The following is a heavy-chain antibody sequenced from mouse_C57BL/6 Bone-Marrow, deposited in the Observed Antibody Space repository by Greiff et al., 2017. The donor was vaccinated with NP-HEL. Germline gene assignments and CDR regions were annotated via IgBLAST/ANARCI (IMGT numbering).Heavy chain of an antibody. J-gene: IGHJ2*01. V-gene: IGHV1-54*01. CDR1: GYAFTNYL. CDR2: IKPGSGGT. D-gene: IGHD1-1*01. Sequence: VQLQQSGAELVRPGTSVKVSCKASGYAFTNYLIEWVKQRPGQGLEWIGVIKPGSGGTNYNEKFKGKATLTADKSSSTAYMQLSSLTSEDSAVYFCARDVTTVVATPFDYWGQGTTLTVSS. CDR3: ARDVTTVVATPFDY.